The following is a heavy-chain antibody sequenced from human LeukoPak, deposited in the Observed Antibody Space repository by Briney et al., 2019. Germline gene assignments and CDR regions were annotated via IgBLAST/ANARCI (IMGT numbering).Heavy chain of an antibody. V-gene: IGHV3-23*01. Sequence: GGSLRLSCAASGFTFSSYSMNWVRQAPGKGLEWVSAISGGGDITYYADSVRGRFTISRDNSKDTLFLQMHSLRPGDTAVYYCVKYGADVWGQGTTVTVSS. CDR1: GFTFSSYS. J-gene: IGHJ6*02. CDR2: ISGGGDIT. CDR3: VKYGADV. D-gene: IGHD3-10*01.